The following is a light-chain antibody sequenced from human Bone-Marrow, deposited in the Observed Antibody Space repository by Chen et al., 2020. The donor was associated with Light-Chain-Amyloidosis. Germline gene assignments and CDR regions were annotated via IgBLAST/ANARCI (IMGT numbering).Light chain of an antibody. CDR3: MQSKHLPYT. V-gene: IGKV2D-29*01. J-gene: IGKJ2*01. CDR1: QTLLHKNGKTY. Sequence: DILITHTPLSMYVTPGQPASISCKSSQTLLHKNGKTYLYWYVQKSGQLPHLLMYEVSNRFSGVPLRFSGSGSRTDFTLEISRVEAEDAGIYFCMQSKHLPYTFGPGTRLEIK. CDR2: EVS.